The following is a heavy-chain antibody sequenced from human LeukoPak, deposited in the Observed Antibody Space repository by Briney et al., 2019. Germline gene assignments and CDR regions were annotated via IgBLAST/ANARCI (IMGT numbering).Heavy chain of an antibody. J-gene: IGHJ6*02. D-gene: IGHD5-18*01. CDR2: IYYSGST. V-gene: IGHV4-59*01. CDR3: ARGYRLYYFGMDV. Sequence: SETLSLTCTVSGGSISSYYWSWIRQPPGKGLELIGYIYYSGSTNYNPSLKSRVTISVDTSKNQFSLKLSSVTAADTAVYYCARGYRLYYFGMDVWGQGTTVTVSS. CDR1: GGSISSYY.